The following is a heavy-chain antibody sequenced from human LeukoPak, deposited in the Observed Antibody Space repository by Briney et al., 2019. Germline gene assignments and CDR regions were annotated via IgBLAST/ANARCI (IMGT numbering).Heavy chain of an antibody. CDR3: ARGPRNDP. D-gene: IGHD1-14*01. J-gene: IGHJ5*02. V-gene: IGHV1-8*01. Sequence: ASVRVSCKTSGYPFTTYEINWVRQAAGQGLEWMGWVHPNSGNTAYAQKFQGRVTMTRDTSISTAYMELSSLRSDDTAVYFCARGPRNDPWGQGTLVTVSS. CDR2: VHPNSGNT. CDR1: GYPFTTYE.